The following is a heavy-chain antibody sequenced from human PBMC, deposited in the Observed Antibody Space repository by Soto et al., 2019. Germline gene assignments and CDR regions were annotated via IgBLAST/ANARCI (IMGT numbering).Heavy chain of an antibody. Sequence: GASVKVSCKASGYTFTSYAMHWVRQAPGQRLEWMGWINAGNGNTKYSQKFQGRVTITRDTSASTAYMELSSLRSEDTAVYYCARDPSLIQNYFDYWGQGTLVTSPQ. CDR1: GYTFTSYA. CDR3: ARDPSLIQNYFDY. CDR2: INAGNGNT. V-gene: IGHV1-3*01. J-gene: IGHJ4*02. D-gene: IGHD2-21*01.